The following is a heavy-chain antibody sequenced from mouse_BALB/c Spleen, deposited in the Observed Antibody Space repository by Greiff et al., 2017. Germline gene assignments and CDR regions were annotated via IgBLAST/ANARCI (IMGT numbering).Heavy chain of an antibody. V-gene: IGHV14-4*02. CDR3: NPYGNYPWFAY. Sequence: EVQLQQSGAELVRSGASVKLSCTASGFNFNDYYMHWVKQRPEQGLEWIGWIDPENGDTEYAPKFQGKATMTADTSSNTAYLQLSSLTSEDTSVYYGNPYGNYPWFAYWGQGTLVTVSA. CDR1: GFNFNDYY. CDR2: IDPENGDT. J-gene: IGHJ3*01. D-gene: IGHD2-1*01.